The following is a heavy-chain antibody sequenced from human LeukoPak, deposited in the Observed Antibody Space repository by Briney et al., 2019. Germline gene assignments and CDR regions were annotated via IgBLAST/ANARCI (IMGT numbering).Heavy chain of an antibody. V-gene: IGHV3-33*01. CDR2: IWYDGSNK. J-gene: IGHJ4*02. CDR3: ARDCGGGSCYSH. D-gene: IGHD2-15*01. Sequence: GGSLRLSCAASGFTFSNYGMHWVRQAPGKGLEWVAVIWYDGSNKYSTDSVKGRFTISRDNSKNTLYLQMNSLRAEDTAVYYCARDCGGGSCYSHWGQGTLVTVSS. CDR1: GFTFSNYG.